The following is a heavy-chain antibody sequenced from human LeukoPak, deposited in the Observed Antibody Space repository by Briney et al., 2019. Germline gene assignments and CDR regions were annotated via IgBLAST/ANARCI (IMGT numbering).Heavy chain of an antibody. CDR3: ARDLGGSFNSVDWFDP. CDR2: IIPIFGTA. J-gene: IGHJ5*02. Sequence: ASVKVSCRASGGTFISYAISWVRRAPGQGLEWMGGIIPIFGTANYAQKFQGRVTITADESTSTAYMELSSLRSEDTAVYYCARDLGGSFNSVDWFDPWGQGTLVTVSS. D-gene: IGHD1-26*01. V-gene: IGHV1-69*13. CDR1: GGTFISYA.